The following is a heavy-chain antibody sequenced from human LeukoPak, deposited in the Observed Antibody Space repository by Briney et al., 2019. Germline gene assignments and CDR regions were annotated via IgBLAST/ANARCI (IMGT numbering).Heavy chain of an antibody. Sequence: GASVKVSCTASGYTFTSYYMHWVRQAPGQGLEWMGIINPSGGSTSYAQKFQGRVTMTRDTSTSTVYMELSSLRSEDTAVYYCARVAHPTKTGNYYYYYGMDVWGQGTTVIVS. D-gene: IGHD2-8*01. V-gene: IGHV1-46*01. J-gene: IGHJ6*02. CDR2: INPSGGST. CDR3: ARVAHPTKTGNYYYYYGMDV. CDR1: GYTFTSYY.